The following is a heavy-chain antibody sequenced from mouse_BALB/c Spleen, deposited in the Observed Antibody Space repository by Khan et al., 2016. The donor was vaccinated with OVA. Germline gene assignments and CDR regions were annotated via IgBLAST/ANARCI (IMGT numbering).Heavy chain of an antibody. Sequence: EVQLQQSGPDLVKPGASVKISCKASGYSFTGYFINWVKQSHGKSLECIGRVNPNTGNTNYNQKFKGKAILTVDTSSGTAYMELRSLTSEDSAVDNGARGYDYGGYWGQGTLVTVSA. CDR1: GYSFTGYF. V-gene: IGHV1-20*01. CDR2: VNPNTGNT. J-gene: IGHJ3*02. D-gene: IGHD2-14*01. CDR3: ARGYDYGGY.